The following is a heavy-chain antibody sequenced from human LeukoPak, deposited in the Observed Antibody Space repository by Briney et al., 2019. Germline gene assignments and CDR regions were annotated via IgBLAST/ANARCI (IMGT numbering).Heavy chain of an antibody. CDR1: GGSFSGYY. CDR3: ARDRLWFGELSFDY. Sequence: PSETLSLTCAVYGGSFSGYYWSWIRRPPGKGLEWIGEINHSGSTNYNPSLKSRVTISVDTSKNQFSLKLSSVTAADTAVYYCARDRLWFGELSFDYWGQGTLVTVSS. D-gene: IGHD3-10*01. CDR2: INHSGST. V-gene: IGHV4-34*01. J-gene: IGHJ4*02.